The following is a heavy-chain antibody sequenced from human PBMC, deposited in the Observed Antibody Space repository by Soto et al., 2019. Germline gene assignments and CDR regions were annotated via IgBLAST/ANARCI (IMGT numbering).Heavy chain of an antibody. V-gene: IGHV3-30*18. D-gene: IGHD3-22*01. J-gene: IGHJ4*02. CDR3: AKDDGTFFYDTSGYSLDY. CDR2: IAYDGTNT. CDR1: GSTFSNYG. Sequence: PGGSLRLSCAASGSTFSNYGMHWVRQAPGKGLEWVAIIAYDGTNTYYADSVKGRFTISRDNSKNTLYLQMNSLRDEDTAVYYCAKDDGTFFYDTSGYSLDYWGQGNLVTVSS.